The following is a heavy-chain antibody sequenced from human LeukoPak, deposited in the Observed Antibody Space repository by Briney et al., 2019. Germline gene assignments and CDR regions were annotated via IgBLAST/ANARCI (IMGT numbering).Heavy chain of an antibody. CDR1: GFTFSSYW. V-gene: IGHV3-53*01. CDR3: ARDSNGPAF. CDR2: IYSDGAT. D-gene: IGHD3-22*01. Sequence: GGSLRLSCAASGFTFSSYWMSWVRQAPGKGLEWVAVIYSDGATFHLDSVKGRFTVSRDSSKNTLYFQMNNLRADDTAVYYCARDSNGPAFWGQGTLVTVSS. J-gene: IGHJ4*02.